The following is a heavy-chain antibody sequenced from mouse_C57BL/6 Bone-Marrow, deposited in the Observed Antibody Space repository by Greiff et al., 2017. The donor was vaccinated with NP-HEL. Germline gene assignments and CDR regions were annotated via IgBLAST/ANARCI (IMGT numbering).Heavy chain of an antibody. J-gene: IGHJ3*01. CDR1: GYSFTGYY. CDR2: INPSTGGT. CDR3: AVAQAWFAY. V-gene: IGHV1-42*01. D-gene: IGHD1-3*01. Sequence: VQLKQSGPELVKPGASVKISCKASGYSFTGYYMNWVKQSPEKSLEWIGEINPSTGGTTYNQKFKAKATLTVDKSSSTAYMQLKSLTSEDSAVYYCAVAQAWFAYWGQGTLVTVSA.